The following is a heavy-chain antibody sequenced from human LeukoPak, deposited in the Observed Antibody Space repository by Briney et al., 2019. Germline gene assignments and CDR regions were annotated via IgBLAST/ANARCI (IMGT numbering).Heavy chain of an antibody. CDR1: GFTVSSNY. J-gene: IGHJ3*02. CDR3: ARDLGEQLGSGAFEI. CDR2: IYSGGST. D-gene: IGHD6-13*01. V-gene: IGHV3-66*02. Sequence: GGSLRLSCAASGFTVSSNYMSWVRQAPGKGLEWVSVIYSGGSTYYADSVKGRFTISRDNSKNTLYLQMNSLRAEDTAVYYCARDLGEQLGSGAFEIWGQGTMVTVSS.